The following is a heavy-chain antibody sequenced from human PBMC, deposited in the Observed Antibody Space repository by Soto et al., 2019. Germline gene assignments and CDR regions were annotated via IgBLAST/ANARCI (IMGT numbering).Heavy chain of an antibody. J-gene: IGHJ4*02. CDR3: ARLMGTSFDL. Sequence: PGGSLRLAWAASGFTFSYHYMDWVRQAPGKGLEWVGRARNKVNGYTTSYAASVRGRFTISRDDSKNSLYLQMNSLKPEDTAVYFCARLMGTSFDLWGQGTLVTVSS. D-gene: IGHD2-8*01. CDR1: GFTFSYHY. CDR2: ARNKVNGYTT. V-gene: IGHV3-72*01.